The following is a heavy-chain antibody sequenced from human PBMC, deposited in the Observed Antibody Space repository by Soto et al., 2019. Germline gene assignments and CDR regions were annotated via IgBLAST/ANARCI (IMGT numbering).Heavy chain of an antibody. CDR3: ATVHNTSRSFDY. CDR2: TGASGRTT. CDR1: GFSFSGYA. J-gene: IGHJ4*02. V-gene: IGHV3-23*01. D-gene: IGHD1-20*01. Sequence: EVQLLESGGVLVQPGGSLRLSCAASGFSFSGYAMTWVRQAPGKGLEWVSTTGASGRTTYYADSVKGRFTVSRDNSKNTLDLQISSLRADDTAVYYCATVHNTSRSFDYWGQGTLVTVSS.